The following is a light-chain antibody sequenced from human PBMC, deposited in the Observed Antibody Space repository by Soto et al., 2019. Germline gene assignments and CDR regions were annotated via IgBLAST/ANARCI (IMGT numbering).Light chain of an antibody. CDR3: SSYSNTDTLFV. J-gene: IGLJ1*01. Sequence: QSVLTQPASVSGSPGQSITISCTGTTSDVGGHDYVSWYQHHSGKAPKLILYEVTHRPSGLSSRFSGSKSGNTASLTISGLQADDEAEYYCSSYSNTDTLFVFGSGTKVTVL. CDR1: TSDVGGHDY. CDR2: EVT. V-gene: IGLV2-14*01.